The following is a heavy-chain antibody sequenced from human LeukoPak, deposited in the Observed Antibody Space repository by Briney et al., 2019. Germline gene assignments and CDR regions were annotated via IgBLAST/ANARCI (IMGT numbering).Heavy chain of an antibody. CDR1: GGTFSSYA. V-gene: IGHV1-46*01. J-gene: IGHJ4*02. Sequence: ASVKVSCKASGGTFSSYAISWVRQAPGQGLEWMGIINPSGGSTSYAQKFQGRVTMTRDTSTSTVYMELSSLRAEDTAVYYCARGPLIAAAGTWWGQGTLVTVSS. CDR2: INPSGGST. CDR3: ARGPLIAAAGTW. D-gene: IGHD6-13*01.